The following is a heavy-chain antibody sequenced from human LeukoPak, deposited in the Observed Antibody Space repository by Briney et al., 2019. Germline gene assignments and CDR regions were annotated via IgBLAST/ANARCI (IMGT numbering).Heavy chain of an antibody. V-gene: IGHV6-1*01. D-gene: IGHD4-23*01. CDR1: GDSVSSDSAA. CDR2: TYYRSRWYN. J-gene: IGHJ6*03. Sequence: SQTLSLTCAISGDSVSSDSAAWNWIGQSPSRGLEWLGRTYYRSRWYNDYAVSVQSRITINPDTSKNQFSLQLNSVTPEDTAVYYCARGEWNPMVTREDYYYYMDVWGKGTTVTVSS. CDR3: ARGEWNPMVTREDYYYYMDV.